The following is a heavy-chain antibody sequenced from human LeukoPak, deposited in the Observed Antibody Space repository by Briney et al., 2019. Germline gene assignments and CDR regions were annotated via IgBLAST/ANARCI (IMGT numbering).Heavy chain of an antibody. V-gene: IGHV4-34*01. CDR2: INHSGST. Sequence: SETLSLTCAVYGGSFSGYYWSWIRQPPGKGLEWIGEINHSGSTNYNPSLKSRVTISVDTSKNQFSLKLSSVTAADTAVYYCARVLPASGIAAAGSTFSWFDPWGQGTLVTVSS. D-gene: IGHD6-13*01. J-gene: IGHJ5*02. CDR1: GGSFSGYY. CDR3: ARVLPASGIAAAGSTFSWFDP.